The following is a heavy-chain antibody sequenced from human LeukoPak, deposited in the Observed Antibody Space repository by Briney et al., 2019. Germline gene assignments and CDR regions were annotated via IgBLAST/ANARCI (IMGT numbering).Heavy chain of an antibody. V-gene: IGHV3-23*01. CDR2: ISSSGGNT. Sequence: GGSLRLSCAASGFTFSSYAMSWVRQAPGKGLEWVSAISSSGGNTYYADSVKGRFTISRDNSKNTLYLQLNSLRAEDTAVYYCAKGGSDYDDHGYSFDYWGQGALVTVSS. CDR1: GFTFSSYA. J-gene: IGHJ4*02. D-gene: IGHD1-26*01. CDR3: AKGGSDYDDHGYSFDY.